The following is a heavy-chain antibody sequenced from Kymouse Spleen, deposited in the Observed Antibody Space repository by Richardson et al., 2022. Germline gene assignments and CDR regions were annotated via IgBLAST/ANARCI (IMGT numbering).Heavy chain of an antibody. CDR3: ARGGILTGYGYYGMDV. V-gene: IGHV4-34*01. Sequence: QVQLQQWGAGLLKPSETLSLTCAVYGGSFSGYYWSWIRQPPGKGLEWIGEINHSGSTNYNPSLKSRVTISVDTSKNQFSLKLSSVTAADTAVYYCARGGILTGYGYYGMDVWGQGTTVTVSS. CDR2: INHSGST. D-gene: IGHD3-9*01. J-gene: IGHJ6*02. CDR1: GGSFSGYY.